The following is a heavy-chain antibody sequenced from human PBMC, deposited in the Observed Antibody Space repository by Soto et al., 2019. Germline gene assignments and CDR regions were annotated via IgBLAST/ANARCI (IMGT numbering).Heavy chain of an antibody. V-gene: IGHV3-7*01. CDR2: IKQDGSEK. CDR3: LRDSHAAAGKKQEY. D-gene: IGHD6-13*01. Sequence: GGSLRLSCTASGFTFSSYWMSWVRQAPGEGLECVANIKQDGSEKYYVDSVEGRFTISRDNAKNSLYLQMNSLRAEDSAMYYCLRDSHAAAGKKQEYWGQGTMVTVSS. J-gene: IGHJ4*02. CDR1: GFTFSSYW.